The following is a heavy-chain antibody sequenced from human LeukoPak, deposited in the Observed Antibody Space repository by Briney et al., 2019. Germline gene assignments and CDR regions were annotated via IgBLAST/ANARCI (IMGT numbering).Heavy chain of an antibody. J-gene: IGHJ4*02. CDR1: GFTFDDYA. CDR3: AKALASGYPIPQTDLFDY. CDR2: ISWNSGSI. Sequence: PGRSLRLSCAASGFTFDDYAMHWVRQAPGKGLEWVSGISWNSGSIGYADSVKGRFTISRDNAKNSLYLQMNSLRAEDTALYYCAKALASGYPIPQTDLFDYWGQGTLVTVSS. V-gene: IGHV3-9*01. D-gene: IGHD3-3*01.